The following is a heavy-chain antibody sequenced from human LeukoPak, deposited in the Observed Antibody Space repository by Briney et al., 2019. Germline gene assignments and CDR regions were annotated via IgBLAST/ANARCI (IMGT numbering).Heavy chain of an antibody. J-gene: IGHJ6*04. CDR1: GFTFSSYE. D-gene: IGHD3-10*02. Sequence: GGSLRLSCAASGFTFSSYEMNWVRQAQGKGLEGVSYISSSGRTIYYADSVKGRFTISRDNAKNSLYLQMNSLRAEDTAVYYCAELGITMIGGVWGKGTTVTVSS. V-gene: IGHV3-48*03. CDR2: ISSSGRTI. CDR3: AELGITMIGGV.